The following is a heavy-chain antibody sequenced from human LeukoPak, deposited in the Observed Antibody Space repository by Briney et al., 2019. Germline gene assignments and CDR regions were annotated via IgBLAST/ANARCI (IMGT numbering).Heavy chain of an antibody. D-gene: IGHD5-12*01. J-gene: IGHJ4*02. CDR2: ISGSGGST. V-gene: IGHV3-23*01. CDR3: ANPAVATIFDY. Sequence: PGGSLRISCAASGFTFSSYAMSWVRQAPGKGLGWVSAISGSGGSTYYADSVKGRFTISRDNSKNTLYLQMNSLRAEDTAIYYCANPAVATIFDYWGQGTLVTVSS. CDR1: GFTFSSYA.